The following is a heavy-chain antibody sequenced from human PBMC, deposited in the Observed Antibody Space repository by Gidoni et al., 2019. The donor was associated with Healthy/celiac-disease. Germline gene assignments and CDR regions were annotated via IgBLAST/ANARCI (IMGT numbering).Heavy chain of an antibody. D-gene: IGHD4-17*01. J-gene: IGHJ6*02. CDR3: ARDAGDYDLFYGMDV. V-gene: IGHV3-53*04. Sequence: EVQLVASGGGLVQPGGSLRLSCAASGFTVSSNYMSWVRQAPGKGLEWVSVMYSGGSTYYADSVKGRFTISRHNSKNTLYLQMNSLRAEDTAVYYCARDAGDYDLFYGMDVWGQGTTVTVSS. CDR1: GFTVSSNY. CDR2: MYSGGST.